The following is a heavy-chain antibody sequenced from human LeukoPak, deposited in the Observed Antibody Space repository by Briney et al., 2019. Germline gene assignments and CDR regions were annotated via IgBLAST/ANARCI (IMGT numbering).Heavy chain of an antibody. V-gene: IGHV1-69*04. Sequence: SVKVSCKASGGTFSSYAISWVRQAPGQGLEWVGRIIPILGIANYAQKFQGRVTITADKSTSTAYMELSSLRSEDTAVYYCARGVRGVIIFPFDYWGQGTLVTVSS. CDR1: GGTFSSYA. CDR2: IIPILGIA. D-gene: IGHD3-10*01. CDR3: ARGVRGVIIFPFDY. J-gene: IGHJ4*02.